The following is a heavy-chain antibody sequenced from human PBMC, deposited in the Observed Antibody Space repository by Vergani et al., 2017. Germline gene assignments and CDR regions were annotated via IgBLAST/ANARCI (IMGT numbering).Heavy chain of an antibody. J-gene: IGHJ6*03. CDR3: ASSGYDFWSGYFHDMDV. CDR1: GYTFTSYG. CDR2: ISAYNGNT. D-gene: IGHD3-3*01. Sequence: QVQLVQSGAEVKKPGASVKVSCKASGYTFTSYGISWVRQAPGQGLEWMGWISAYNGNTNYAQKLQGRVTMTTDTSTSTAYMELRSLRSDDTAVYYCASSGYDFWSGYFHDMDVWGKGTTVTVSS. V-gene: IGHV1-18*01.